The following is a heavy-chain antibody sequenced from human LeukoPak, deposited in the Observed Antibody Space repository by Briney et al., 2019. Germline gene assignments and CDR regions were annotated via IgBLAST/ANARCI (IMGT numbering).Heavy chain of an antibody. D-gene: IGHD3-22*01. CDR2: IIPILGIA. V-gene: IGHV1-69*04. CDR3: ANPPYYYDSSGYYF. Sequence: GASVKVSCKASGGTFSSYAISWVRQAPGQGLEWMGRIIPILGIANYAQKFQGRVTITADKSTSTAYMELSSLRSEDTAVYYCANPPYYYDSSGYYFWGQGTLVTVSS. CDR1: GGTFSSYA. J-gene: IGHJ4*02.